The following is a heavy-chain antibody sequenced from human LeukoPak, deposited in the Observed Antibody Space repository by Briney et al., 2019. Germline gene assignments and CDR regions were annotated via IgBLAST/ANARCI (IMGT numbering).Heavy chain of an antibody. V-gene: IGHV3-74*01. D-gene: IGHD3-10*01. CDR1: GFTFSSYA. CDR2: INSDGSST. CDR3: ARDRYYGSGSNDY. Sequence: PGGSLRLSCAASGFTFSSYAMNWVRQAPGKGLEWVSRINSDGSSTSYADSVKGRFTISRDNAKNTLYLQMNSLRAEDTAVYYCARDRYYGSGSNDYWGQGTLVTVSS. J-gene: IGHJ4*02.